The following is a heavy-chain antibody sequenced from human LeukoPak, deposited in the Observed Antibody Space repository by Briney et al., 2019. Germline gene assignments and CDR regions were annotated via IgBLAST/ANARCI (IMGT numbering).Heavy chain of an antibody. V-gene: IGHV3-30*02. J-gene: IGHJ3*02. CDR2: IRYDGSNK. D-gene: IGHD3-3*01. CDR3: ARGFTIFGVVNDGFDI. CDR1: GFTFSSYG. Sequence: GGSLRLSCAASGFTFSSYGMHWVRQAPGEGLGWVAFIRYDGSNKYYADSVRGRFTISRDNSKNTLYLQMNSLRAEDTAMYYCARGFTIFGVVNDGFDIWGQGTKVTVSS.